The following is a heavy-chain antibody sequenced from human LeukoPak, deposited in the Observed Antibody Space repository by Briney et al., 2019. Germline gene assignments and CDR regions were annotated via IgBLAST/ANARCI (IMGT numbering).Heavy chain of an antibody. CDR2: ISGSGGST. D-gene: IGHD1-26*01. Sequence: GGSLRLSCAASGFTFSSYAVSWVRQAPGKGLEWVSAISGSGGSTYYADSVKGRFTISRDNSKNTLYLQMYSLRAEDTAVYYCAKDHEGSYCDYNWFDPWGQGTLVTVSS. CDR3: AKDHEGSYCDYNWFDP. V-gene: IGHV3-23*01. J-gene: IGHJ5*02. CDR1: GFTFSSYA.